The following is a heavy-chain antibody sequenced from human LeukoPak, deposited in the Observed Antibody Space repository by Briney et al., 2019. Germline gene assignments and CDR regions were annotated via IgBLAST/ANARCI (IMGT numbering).Heavy chain of an antibody. J-gene: IGHJ6*02. CDR2: IRSKTNSYAT. D-gene: IGHD3-10*01. V-gene: IGHV3-73*01. CDR3: TRGSVGGSYYGMDV. Sequence: HPGGSLRLSCAASGFTFSGSTIHWVRQASGKGLEWIGRIRSKTNSYATAYAASMKGRFTISRDDSKNTAYLEMNSLETEDTALYHCTRGSVGGSYYGMDVWGQGTTVTVSS. CDR1: GFTFSGST.